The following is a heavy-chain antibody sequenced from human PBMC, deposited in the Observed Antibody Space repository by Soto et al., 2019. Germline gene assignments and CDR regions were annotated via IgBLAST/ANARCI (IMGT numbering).Heavy chain of an antibody. CDR1: GYTFTTYG. V-gene: IGHV1-18*04. CDR2: ISAYNGIT. Sequence: QVLLVQSGAEVKKPGASVTVSCKASGYTFTTYGINWVRQAPGQGLEWVGWISAYNGITRYAEKLQGRVTMTTDTSTNTAYMDLRSLTSDDTAVYYCASLGYCSGGSHTKLYGMDVWGQGTTVTVSS. J-gene: IGHJ6*02. D-gene: IGHD2-15*01. CDR3: ASLGYCSGGSHTKLYGMDV.